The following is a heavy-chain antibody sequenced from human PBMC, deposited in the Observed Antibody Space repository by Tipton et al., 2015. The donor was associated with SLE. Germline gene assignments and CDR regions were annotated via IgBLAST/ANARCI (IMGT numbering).Heavy chain of an antibody. Sequence: TLSLTCAVYGGSFSGYYWSWIRQPPGKGLEWIGEINHSGGTNYNPSLKSRVTISVDTSKNQFSLKLSSVTAADTAVYYCARATGKAGYSYGYVNDYWGQGTLVTVSS. V-gene: IGHV4-34*01. J-gene: IGHJ4*02. D-gene: IGHD5-18*01. CDR1: GGSFSGYY. CDR3: ARATGKAGYSYGYVNDY. CDR2: INHSGGT.